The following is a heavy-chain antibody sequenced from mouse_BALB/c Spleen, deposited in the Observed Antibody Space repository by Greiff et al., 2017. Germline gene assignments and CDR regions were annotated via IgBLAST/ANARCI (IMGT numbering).Heavy chain of an antibody. V-gene: IGHV1S56*01. CDR2: IYPGNVNT. CDR3: ARGIGEGFAY. Sequence: VKLVESGPELVKPGASVRISCKASGYTFTRYYIHWVKQRPGQGLEWIGWIYPGNVNTKYNEKFKGKATLTADKSSSTAYMQLSSLTSEDSAVYFCARGIGEGFAYWGQGTLVTVSA. D-gene: IGHD2-14*01. J-gene: IGHJ3*01. CDR1: GYTFTRYY.